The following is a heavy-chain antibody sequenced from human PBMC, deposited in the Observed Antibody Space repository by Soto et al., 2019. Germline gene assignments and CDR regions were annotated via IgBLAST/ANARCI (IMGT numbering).Heavy chain of an antibody. J-gene: IGHJ4*02. Sequence: QERLVQSGADVRQPGSSVKVSCKVTGGTSTRYAINWVRQAPGQGLEWMGGIVPMFGTSKYAQKFQGRVTITADTSTNIAYMELRSLRSEDTAVYYCNRGSEYDFWSGYLWGQGTLVSVSS. CDR1: GGTSTRYA. CDR3: NRGSEYDFWSGYL. V-gene: IGHV1-69*06. CDR2: IVPMFGTS. D-gene: IGHD3-3*01.